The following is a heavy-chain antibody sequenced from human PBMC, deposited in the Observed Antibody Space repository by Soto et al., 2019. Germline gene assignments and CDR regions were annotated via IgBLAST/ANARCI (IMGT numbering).Heavy chain of an antibody. Sequence: ASVKVSCKASGYTFTSYYMHWVRQAPGQGLEWMGIINPSGGSTSYAQKFQGRVTMTRNTSTSTVYMELSSLRSEDTAVYYCARVRSSRGHFDYWGQGTLVTVSS. J-gene: IGHJ4*02. CDR3: ARVRSSRGHFDY. D-gene: IGHD4-17*01. CDR2: INPSGGST. CDR1: GYTFTSYY. V-gene: IGHV1-46*01.